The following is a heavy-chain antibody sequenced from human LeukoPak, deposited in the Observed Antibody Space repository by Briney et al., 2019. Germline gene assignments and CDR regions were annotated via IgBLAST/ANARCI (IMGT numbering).Heavy chain of an antibody. CDR3: ARDYYGSGSYSFPMDV. V-gene: IGHV1-18*01. D-gene: IGHD3-10*01. CDR2: ISAYNGNT. Sequence: GASVKVSCKASGYTFTSYGISWVRQAPGQGLEWMGWISAYNGNTDYTQKLQGRVTMTTDTSTSTAYMELRSLRSDDTAVYCCARDYYGSGSYSFPMDVWGKGTTVTVSS. CDR1: GYTFTSYG. J-gene: IGHJ6*03.